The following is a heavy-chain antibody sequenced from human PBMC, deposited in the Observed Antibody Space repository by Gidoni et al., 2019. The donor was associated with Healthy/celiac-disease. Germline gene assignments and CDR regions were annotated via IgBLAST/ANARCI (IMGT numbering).Heavy chain of an antibody. J-gene: IGHJ4*02. CDR2: ISGSGGST. CDR1: GFTFRSYA. Sequence: EVQLLESGGGLVQPGGSLRLSCAVSGFTFRSYAMSWVRQAPGKGLGWVSAISGSGGSTYYADSVKGRFTISRDNSKNTLYLQMNSLRAEDTAVYYCSKDLGYSIDYWGQGTLVTVSS. V-gene: IGHV3-23*01. CDR3: SKDLGYSIDY. D-gene: IGHD5-18*01.